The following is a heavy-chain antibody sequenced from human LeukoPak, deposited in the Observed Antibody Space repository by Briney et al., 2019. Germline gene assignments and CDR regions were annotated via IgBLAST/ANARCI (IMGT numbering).Heavy chain of an antibody. J-gene: IGHJ2*01. D-gene: IGHD2-15*01. CDR1: GGSISSYY. V-gene: IGHV4-59*01. CDR2: IYYSGST. CDR3: ARSVVVVAATTLHWYFDL. Sequence: PSETLSLTCTVSGGSISSYYWSWIRQPPGKGLEWIGYIYYSGSTNYNPSLKSRVTISVDTSMNQFSLKLSSVTAADTAVYYCARSVVVVAATTLHWYFDLWGRGTLVTVSS.